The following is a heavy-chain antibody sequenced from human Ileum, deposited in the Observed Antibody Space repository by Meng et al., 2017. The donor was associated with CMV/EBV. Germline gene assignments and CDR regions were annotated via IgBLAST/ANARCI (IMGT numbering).Heavy chain of an antibody. D-gene: IGHD3-22*01. CDR3: ARDRIVVVTHANYGMDV. Sequence: ASAKFSCNASGYTFTSYYMYWVRQAPGQGLEWMGIINPSGGSTSYAQKFQGRVTMTRDTSTSTVYMELSSLRSEDTAVYYCARDRIVVVTHANYGMDVWGQGTTVTVSS. V-gene: IGHV1-46*01. J-gene: IGHJ6*02. CDR2: INPSGGST. CDR1: GYTFTSYY.